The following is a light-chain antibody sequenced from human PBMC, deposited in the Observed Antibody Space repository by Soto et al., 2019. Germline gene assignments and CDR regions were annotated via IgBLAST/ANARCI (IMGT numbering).Light chain of an antibody. CDR2: AAS. CDR1: QGISNW. V-gene: IGKV1-12*01. CDR3: QQANSIPLT. J-gene: IGKJ4*01. Sequence: DIQMTQSPSSVSASVGDRVTITCRASQGISNWLAWYQQKPGQAPKLLIYAASSLQSGVSSRFSGSGSGTDFTLTISSLQPEDSATYYCQQANSIPLTFGGGTKVEIK.